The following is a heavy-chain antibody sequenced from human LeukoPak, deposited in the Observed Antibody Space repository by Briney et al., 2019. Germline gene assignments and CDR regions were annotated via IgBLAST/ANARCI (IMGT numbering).Heavy chain of an antibody. CDR1: GGSISSSSYY. CDR3: ARARGSGSWSYDY. CDR2: VYYSGST. V-gene: IGHV4-39*07. Sequence: PSETLSLTCTVSGGSISSSSYYWGWIRQPPGKGLEWIGSVYYSGSTYYNPSLKSRVTISVDTSKNQFSLKLSSVTAADTAVYYCARARGSGSWSYDYWGQGTLVTVSS. J-gene: IGHJ4*02. D-gene: IGHD3-10*01.